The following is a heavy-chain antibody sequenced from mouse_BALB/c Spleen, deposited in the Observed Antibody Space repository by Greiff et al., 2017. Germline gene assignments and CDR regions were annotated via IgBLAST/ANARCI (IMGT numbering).Heavy chain of an antibody. V-gene: IGHV1S34*01. CDR3: ARRGGYGYYGMDY. J-gene: IGHJ4*01. CDR1: GYSFTGYY. Sequence: LVKPGASVKISCKASGYSFTGYYMHWVKQSHGKSLEWIGYISCYNGATSYNQKFKGKATFTVDTSSSTAYMQFNSLTSEDSAVYYCARRGGYGYYGMDYWGQGTSVTVSS. D-gene: IGHD2-2*01. CDR2: ISCYNGAT.